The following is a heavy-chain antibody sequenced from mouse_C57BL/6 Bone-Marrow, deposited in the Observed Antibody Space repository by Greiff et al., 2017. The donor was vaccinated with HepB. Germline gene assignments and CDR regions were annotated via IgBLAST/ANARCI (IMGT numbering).Heavy chain of an antibody. CDR1: GYTFTSYW. J-gene: IGHJ1*03. Sequence: QVQLQQPGAELVKPGASVKLSCKASGYTFTSYWMHWVKQRPGQGLEWIGMIHPNSGSTNYNEKFKSKATLTVDKSSSTAYMQLSSLTSEDSAVYYWVSSPYWYFDVWGTGTTVTVSS. CDR2: IHPNSGST. CDR3: VSSPYWYFDV. D-gene: IGHD1-1*01. V-gene: IGHV1-64*01.